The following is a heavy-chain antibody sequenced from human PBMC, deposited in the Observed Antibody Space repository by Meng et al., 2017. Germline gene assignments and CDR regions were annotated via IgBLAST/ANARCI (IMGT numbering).Heavy chain of an antibody. CDR1: GYTFTGYY. Sequence: ASVKVSCKASGYTFTGYYMHWVRQAPGRGLEWMGRINPNSGGTNYAQKFQGRVTMTRDTSISTAYTELSRLRSDDTAVYYCARNLGYYDFWTMIEALDYWGQGTLVTVSS. J-gene: IGHJ4*02. CDR3: ARNLGYYDFWTMIEALDY. V-gene: IGHV1-2*06. CDR2: INPNSGGT. D-gene: IGHD3-3*01.